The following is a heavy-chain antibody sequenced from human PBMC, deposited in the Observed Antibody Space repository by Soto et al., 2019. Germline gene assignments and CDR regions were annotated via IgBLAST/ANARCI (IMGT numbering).Heavy chain of an antibody. CDR3: AKDMVRGVTVRHYYYYYGMDV. J-gene: IGHJ6*02. V-gene: IGHV3-23*01. CDR1: GFTFSSYA. Sequence: PGGSLRLSCAASGFTFSSYAMSWVRQAPGKGLEWVSAISGSGGSTYYADSVKGRFTISRDNSKNTLYLQMNSLRAEDTAVYYCAKDMVRGVTVRHYYYYYGMDVWGQGTTVTVSS. CDR2: ISGSGGST. D-gene: IGHD3-10*01.